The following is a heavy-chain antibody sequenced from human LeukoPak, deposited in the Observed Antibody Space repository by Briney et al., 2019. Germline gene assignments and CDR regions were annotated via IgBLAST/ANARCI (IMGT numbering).Heavy chain of an antibody. CDR2: IQNDGNDK. J-gene: IGHJ5*02. CDR1: GFTFSSYA. Sequence: GGSLRLSCAASGFTFSSYAMSWVRQAPGKGLEWVAFIQNDGNDKYYADSVKGRFTISRDNSKNTLDLQMNGLRAEDTAVYYCARAVTWIDPWGQGTLVTVSS. CDR3: ARAVTWIDP. V-gene: IGHV3-30*04.